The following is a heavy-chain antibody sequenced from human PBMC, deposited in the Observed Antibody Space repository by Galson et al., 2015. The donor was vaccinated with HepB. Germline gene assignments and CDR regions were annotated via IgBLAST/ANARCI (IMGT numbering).Heavy chain of an antibody. J-gene: IGHJ5*02. V-gene: IGHV3-30*18. CDR3: AKGSRQWLYSWFDP. CDR1: GFTFSNYG. Sequence: SLRLSCAASGFTFSNYGMHWVRQAPGKGLEWVAVISYDGSNKYYADSVKGRFTISRDNSKNTLYLQMNSLRAEDTAVYYCAKGSRQWLYSWFDPWGQGTLVTVSS. CDR2: ISYDGSNK. D-gene: IGHD6-19*01.